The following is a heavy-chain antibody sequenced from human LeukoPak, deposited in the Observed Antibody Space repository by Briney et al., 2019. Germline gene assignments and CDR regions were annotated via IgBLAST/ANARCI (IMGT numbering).Heavy chain of an antibody. CDR2: ISGSGCST. Sequence: GWSLSLSCAPSGFTFSSHTMSSVRPAPGKGLEWVSAISGSGCSTYYADSVKGRFTIYSDNSMNTLYLHMNSLRADDTAVYYLSKDLPPEYSSGWGAFDYWGQGTLVTVSS. CDR1: GFTFSSHT. V-gene: IGHV3-23*01. D-gene: IGHD6-19*01. CDR3: SKDLPPEYSSGWGAFDY. J-gene: IGHJ4*02.